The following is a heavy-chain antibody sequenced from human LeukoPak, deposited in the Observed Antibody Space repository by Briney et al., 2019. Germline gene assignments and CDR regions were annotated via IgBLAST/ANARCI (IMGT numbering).Heavy chain of an antibody. CDR3: ARWSGLLFDF. V-gene: IGHV3-23*01. Sequence: PGGSLRLSCAASRGTLSRYDMSWLGQAPGKGLEWVSAIGGSRTTTYFADSVKGRFTISRDSSKNTLYLQMNSLRAEDTAVYYCARWSGLLFDFWGQGTLVTVSS. CDR1: RGTLSRYD. J-gene: IGHJ4*02. D-gene: IGHD2-15*01. CDR2: IGGSRTTT.